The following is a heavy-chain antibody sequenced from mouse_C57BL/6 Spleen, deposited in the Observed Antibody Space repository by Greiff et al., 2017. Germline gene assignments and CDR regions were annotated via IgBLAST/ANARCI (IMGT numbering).Heavy chain of an antibody. Sequence: QVQLQQPGAELVMPGASVKLSCKASGYTFTSYWMHWVKQRPGQGLEWIGEIDPSDSYTNYNQKFKGKSTLTVDKSSSTAYMQLSSLTSEDSAVYYCARDEGGTGDRFAYWGQGTLVTVSA. CDR2: IDPSDSYT. CDR1: GYTFTSYW. V-gene: IGHV1-69*01. D-gene: IGHD4-1*01. J-gene: IGHJ3*01. CDR3: ARDEGGTGDRFAY.